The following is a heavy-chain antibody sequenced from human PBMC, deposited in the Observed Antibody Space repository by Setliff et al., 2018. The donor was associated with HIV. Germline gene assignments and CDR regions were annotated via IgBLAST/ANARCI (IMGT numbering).Heavy chain of an antibody. CDR1: GASIRTTSYP. D-gene: IGHD4-17*01. CDR3: ARHYGDYVFDS. V-gene: IGHV4-39*01. Sequence: PSETLSLTCSVSGASIRTTSYPWGWIRQAPGKGLEWIGSVYYTGSTYYNPSFKSRVTISVDTSENRFSLKMYSVTAADTAVYYCARHYGDYVFDSWGQGTLVTVSS. CDR2: VYYTGST. J-gene: IGHJ4*02.